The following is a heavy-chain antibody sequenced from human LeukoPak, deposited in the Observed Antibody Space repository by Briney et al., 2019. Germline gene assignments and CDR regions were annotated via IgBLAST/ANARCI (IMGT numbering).Heavy chain of an antibody. Sequence: PGGSLRLSCAASGFTFSSYSMNWVRQAPGKGLEWVSSISSSSSYIYYADSVKGRFTISRDNAKNSLYLQMNSLRAEDTAVYFCARDLDTALVYYYYAMDVWGQGTTVTVPS. D-gene: IGHD5-18*01. CDR1: GFTFSSYS. V-gene: IGHV3-21*01. J-gene: IGHJ6*02. CDR3: ARDLDTALVYYYYAMDV. CDR2: ISSSSSYI.